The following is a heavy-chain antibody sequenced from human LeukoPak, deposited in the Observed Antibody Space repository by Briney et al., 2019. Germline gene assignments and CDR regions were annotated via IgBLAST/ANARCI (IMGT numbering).Heavy chain of an antibody. CDR3: ARSRTYYYDSTGYPDAFGI. CDR2: IYPGDSDT. V-gene: IGHV5-51*01. D-gene: IGHD3-22*01. J-gene: IGHJ3*02. Sequence: GESLKISCKGSGYSFTSYWLGWVRQMPGKGLEWMGIIYPGDSDTRYSPSFQGQVTISADKSISTAYLQWSSLKASDTAMYYCARSRTYYYDSTGYPDAFGIWGQGTMVTVSS. CDR1: GYSFTSYW.